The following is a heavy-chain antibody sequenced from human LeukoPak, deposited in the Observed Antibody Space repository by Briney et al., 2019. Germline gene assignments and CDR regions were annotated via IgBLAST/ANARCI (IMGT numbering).Heavy chain of an antibody. CDR1: GFTASDSF. CDR3: ARGGGLDV. V-gene: IGHV3-53*01. D-gene: IGHD3-16*01. Sequence: PGGSLRLSCAASGFTASDSFMTWVRQAPGKGLEWVSVIYVAGSTYYADSVKGRFTISRDNAKNSLYLQMSNLRAEDTAVYFCARGGGLDVWGQGATVTVSS. CDR2: IYVAGST. J-gene: IGHJ6*02.